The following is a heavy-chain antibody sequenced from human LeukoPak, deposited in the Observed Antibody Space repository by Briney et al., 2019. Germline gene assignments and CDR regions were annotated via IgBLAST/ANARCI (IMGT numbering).Heavy chain of an antibody. CDR3: ARVMIVGATTDY. Sequence: ASVKVSCKASGYTFTGYYMHWVRQAPGQGLEWMGWINPNSGGTNYAQKFQGRVTMTRDTSISTAYMELSRLRSDDTVVYYCARVMIVGATTDYWGQGTLVTVSS. V-gene: IGHV1-2*02. CDR1: GYTFTGYY. J-gene: IGHJ4*02. D-gene: IGHD1-26*01. CDR2: INPNSGGT.